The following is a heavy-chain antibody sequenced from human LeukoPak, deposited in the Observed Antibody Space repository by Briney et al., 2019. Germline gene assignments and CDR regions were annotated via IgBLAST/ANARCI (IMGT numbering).Heavy chain of an antibody. CDR1: GYTFTSYY. CDR2: ISAYNGNT. J-gene: IGHJ3*02. CDR3: ARWQWLNI. D-gene: IGHD6-19*01. V-gene: IGHV1-18*04. Sequence: GASVTVSCKASGYTFTSYYMHWVRQAPGQGLEWMGWISAYNGNTNYAQKLQGRVTMTTDTSTSTAYMELRSLRSDDTAVYYCARWQWLNIWGQGTMVTVSS.